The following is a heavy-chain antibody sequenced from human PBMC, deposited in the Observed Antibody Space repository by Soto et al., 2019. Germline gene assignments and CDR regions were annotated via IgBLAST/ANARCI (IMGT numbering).Heavy chain of an antibody. J-gene: IGHJ4*02. Sequence: GALRLSCVASGFTFSNYAMAWVRQAPGKGLEWVSSISGSGGGTYYADSVKGRFTFSRDNSKNTLYLQMNSLRAEDTAVYYCAKFGMATTKRSPPYYIDYWGQGALVTVSS. CDR1: GFTFSNYA. D-gene: IGHD1-1*01. CDR3: AKFGMATTKRSPPYYIDY. CDR2: ISGSGGGT. V-gene: IGHV3-23*01.